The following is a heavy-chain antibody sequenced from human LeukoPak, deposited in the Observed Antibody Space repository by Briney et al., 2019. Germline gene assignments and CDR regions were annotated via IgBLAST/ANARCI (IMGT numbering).Heavy chain of an antibody. D-gene: IGHD3-22*01. V-gene: IGHV3-48*03. CDR2: ISSSGSTI. CDR1: GFTFSSYE. J-gene: IGHJ4*02. Sequence: PGGSLRLSCAASGFTFSSYEMNWVRQAPGKGLEWVSYISSSGSTIYYADSVKGRFTISRDNAKNSLYLQMNSLRAEDTAVYYCARDRTDYYDSSGYSEFGYWGQGTLVTVSS. CDR3: ARDRTDYYDSSGYSEFGY.